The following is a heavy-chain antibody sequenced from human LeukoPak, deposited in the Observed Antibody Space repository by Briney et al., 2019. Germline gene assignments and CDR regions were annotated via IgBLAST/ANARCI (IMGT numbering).Heavy chain of an antibody. D-gene: IGHD3-16*02. CDR3: ARTMGDYYDYVWGSYRRRKNWFDP. CDR2: INHSGST. J-gene: IGHJ5*02. Sequence: SETLSLTCAVYGGSFSGYYWSWIRQPPGKGLGWIGEINHSGSTNYNPSLKSRVTISVDTSKNQFSLKLSSVTAADTAVYYCARTMGDYYDYVWGSYRRRKNWFDPWGQGTLVTVSS. CDR1: GGSFSGYY. V-gene: IGHV4-34*01.